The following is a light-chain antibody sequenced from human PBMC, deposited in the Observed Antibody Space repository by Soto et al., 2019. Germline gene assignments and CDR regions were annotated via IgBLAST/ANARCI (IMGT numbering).Light chain of an antibody. CDR3: QQYNSCPLT. CDR2: AAS. CDR1: QGISSY. J-gene: IGKJ4*01. Sequence: EIPMTQSPTSLSVSPGERATLSCRASQGISSYLAWYQQKPGKAPKLLIYAASTLQTGVPSRFSGSGSGTDFTLTISSLQPEDFATYYCQQYNSCPLTFGGGTKVDIK. V-gene: IGKV1-27*01.